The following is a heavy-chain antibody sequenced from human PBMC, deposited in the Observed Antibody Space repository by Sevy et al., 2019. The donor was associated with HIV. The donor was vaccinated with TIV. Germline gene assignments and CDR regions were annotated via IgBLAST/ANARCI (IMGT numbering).Heavy chain of an antibody. CDR1: DGSISSRSHH. Sequence: SETLSLTCTVSDGSISSRSHHWGWIRQPPGKGLEWIGSIYYSGSTYYNPSLKSRVTISVDTSKNQFSLKLSSVTAADTAVYYCARHGPPPGYYDFWSGPGTEYYGMDVWGQGTTVTVSS. D-gene: IGHD3-3*01. V-gene: IGHV4-39*01. J-gene: IGHJ6*02. CDR2: IYYSGST. CDR3: ARHGPPPGYYDFWSGPGTEYYGMDV.